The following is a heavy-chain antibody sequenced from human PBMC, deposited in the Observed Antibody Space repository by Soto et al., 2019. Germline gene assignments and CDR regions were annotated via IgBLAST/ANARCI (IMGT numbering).Heavy chain of an antibody. J-gene: IGHJ4*02. CDR3: AREVAAAGHFDY. CDR2: IYYSGST. V-gene: IGHV4-31*03. D-gene: IGHD6-13*01. CDR1: GGSISSGGYY. Sequence: QVQLQESGPGLVKPSQTLSLTCTVSGGSISSGGYYWSWIRQHPGKGLEWIGYIYYSGSTYYNPSLKTGDTTSVETSKNQCSLKPSYVAAADRAVYDGAREVAAAGHFDYWGQGTLVTVSS.